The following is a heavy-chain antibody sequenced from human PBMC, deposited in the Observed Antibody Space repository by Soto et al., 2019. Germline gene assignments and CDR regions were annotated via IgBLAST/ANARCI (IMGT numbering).Heavy chain of an antibody. CDR3: ASPYWSGGSCFSEDWFDP. V-gene: IGHV4-39*01. J-gene: IGHJ5*02. Sequence: SETLSLTCTVSGGSISSSSYYWGWIRQPPGKGLEWIGSIYYSGSTYYNPSLKSRVTISVDTSKNQFSLKLSSVTAADTAVYYFASPYWSGGSCFSEDWFDPWGQATLVTVSS. CDR1: GGSISSSSYY. D-gene: IGHD2-15*01. CDR2: IYYSGST.